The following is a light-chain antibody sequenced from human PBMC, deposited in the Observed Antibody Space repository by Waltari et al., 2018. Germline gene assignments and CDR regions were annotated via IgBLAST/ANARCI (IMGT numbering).Light chain of an antibody. CDR1: QRISSY. Sequence: DIQMTQSPSSLSASVGDRVTITCRASQRISSYLNWYQQRPGKAPKLLIYAASSLESGVPSRFSGSGSGTDFTLTISSLQPEDFTTYYCQQSYSTPYTFGQETKLEIK. V-gene: IGKV1-39*01. J-gene: IGKJ2*01. CDR3: QQSYSTPYT. CDR2: AAS.